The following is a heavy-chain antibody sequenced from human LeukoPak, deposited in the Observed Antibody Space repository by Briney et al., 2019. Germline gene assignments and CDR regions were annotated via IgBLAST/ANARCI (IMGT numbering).Heavy chain of an antibody. CDR2: ISSSGSTI. Sequence: GGSLRLSCAASGFTFSSYEMNWVRQAPGEGLEWVSYISSSGSTIYYADSVKGRFTISRDNAKNSLYLQMNSLRAEDTAVYYCARDLAPSYYGMDVWGQGTTVTVSS. CDR1: GFTFSSYE. V-gene: IGHV3-48*03. D-gene: IGHD2-15*01. J-gene: IGHJ6*02. CDR3: ARDLAPSYYGMDV.